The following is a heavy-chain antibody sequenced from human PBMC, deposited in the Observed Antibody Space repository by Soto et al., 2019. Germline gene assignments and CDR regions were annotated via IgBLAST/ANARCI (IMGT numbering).Heavy chain of an antibody. CDR2: IGPYEGVT. Sequence: QVPLEQSGAEVKKPGASVRVSCKASGYSFNDYGMSWVRQAPGQGLEWMGWIGPYEGVTNHAQTFQGRVTMTVDTSTTTVDMELRSMRSDDTAIYYCARCYCSVGSCYTCWHFDLWGPGTLVTVTA. CDR3: ARCYCSVGSCYTCWHFDL. J-gene: IGHJ2*01. CDR1: GYSFNDYG. V-gene: IGHV1-18*01. D-gene: IGHD2-15*01.